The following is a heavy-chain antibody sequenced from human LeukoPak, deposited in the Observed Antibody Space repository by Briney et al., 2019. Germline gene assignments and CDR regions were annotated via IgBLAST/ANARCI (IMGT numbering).Heavy chain of an antibody. CDR1: GGTFSSYA. V-gene: IGHV1-69*04. CDR3: ASLVEMATIEGFDY. Sequence: PGSSVKVSCKASGGTFSSYAISWVRQAPGQGLEWMGRIIPILGIANYAQEFQGRVTITADKSTSTAYMELSSLRSEDTAVYYCASLVEMATIEGFDYWGQGTLVTVSS. CDR2: IIPILGIA. D-gene: IGHD5-24*01. J-gene: IGHJ4*02.